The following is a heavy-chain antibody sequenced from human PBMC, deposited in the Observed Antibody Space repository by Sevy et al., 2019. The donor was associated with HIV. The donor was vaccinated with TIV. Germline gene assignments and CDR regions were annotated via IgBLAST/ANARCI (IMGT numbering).Heavy chain of an antibody. V-gene: IGHV4-34*01. CDR3: ARGRYGKYVWGSYRPTYFDY. D-gene: IGHD3-16*02. J-gene: IGHJ4*02. CDR2: ITHSENT. CDR1: GGSFSGYY. Sequence: SETLSLTCAVYGGSFSGYYWTFFRQPPGKGLEWIGEITHSENTNSNPSLKSRVTISVDTSKNQFSLKLTSVTAADTAVYFCARGRYGKYVWGSYRPTYFDYWGQGSLVTVSS.